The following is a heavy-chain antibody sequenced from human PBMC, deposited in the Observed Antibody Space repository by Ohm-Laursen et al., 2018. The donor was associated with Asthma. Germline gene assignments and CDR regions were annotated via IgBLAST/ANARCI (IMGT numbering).Heavy chain of an antibody. CDR3: VTDAWWSYVH. Sequence: SLRFSCTASGVAFTDSWMSWVRQLPGGSLEWVAKINPLGYEKYYMDSVRGRFTVSRDNAKNSLYLEMNSLRVEDTAVYYCVTDAWWSYVHWGLGTLVTVSS. V-gene: IGHV3-7*01. J-gene: IGHJ4*02. CDR1: GVAFTDSW. CDR2: INPLGYEK. D-gene: IGHD1-26*01.